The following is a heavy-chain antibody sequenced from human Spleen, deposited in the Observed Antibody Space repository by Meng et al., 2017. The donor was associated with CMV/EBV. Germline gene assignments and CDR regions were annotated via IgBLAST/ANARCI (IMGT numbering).Heavy chain of an antibody. V-gene: IGHV1-2*02. Sequence: ASVKVSCKASEYTFTGYYMHWVRQAPGQGLEWMGWINPNSGGTNYAQKFQGRVTMTRDTSISTAYMELSRLRSDDTAVYYCARDLGPYEDGFNGMDVWGQGTTVTVSS. D-gene: IGHD3-3*01. CDR1: EYTFTGYY. CDR3: ARDLGPYEDGFNGMDV. CDR2: INPNSGGT. J-gene: IGHJ6*02.